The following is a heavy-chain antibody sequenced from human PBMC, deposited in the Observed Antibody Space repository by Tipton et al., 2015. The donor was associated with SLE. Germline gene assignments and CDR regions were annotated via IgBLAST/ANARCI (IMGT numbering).Heavy chain of an antibody. V-gene: IGHV3-66*01. CDR1: GGYISSYY. D-gene: IGHD1-1*01. J-gene: IGHJ3*02. CDR2: NYSGGST. Sequence: LSLTCTVSGGYISSYYWSWIRQPPGKGLEWVSVNYSGGSTYYADSVKGRFTISRDNSRNTLYLQMNSLRAEDTAVYYCARAQRTTPFDIWGQGTMVTVSS. CDR3: ARAQRTTPFDI.